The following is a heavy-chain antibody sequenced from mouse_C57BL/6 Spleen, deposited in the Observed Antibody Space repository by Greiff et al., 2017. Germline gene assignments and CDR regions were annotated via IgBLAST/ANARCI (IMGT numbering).Heavy chain of an antibody. D-gene: IGHD2-3*01. CDR1: GYAFSSYW. J-gene: IGHJ2*01. V-gene: IGHV1-80*01. Sequence: VLLVEPGAELVKPGASVKISCKASGYAFSSYWMHWVKQRPGQGLEWIGQIDPGNGDPNYNDKFKGKATLTVDKSSSTAYMQLSSLTSEDSAVYFCARAEDGYPACDYWGQGTTLTVSA. CDR2: IDPGNGDP. CDR3: ARAEDGYPACDY.